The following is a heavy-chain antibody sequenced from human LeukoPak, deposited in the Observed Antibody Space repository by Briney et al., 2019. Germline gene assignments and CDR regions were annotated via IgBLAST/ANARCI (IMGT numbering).Heavy chain of an antibody. J-gene: IGHJ4*02. Sequence: PGGSLRLSCAASGFTVSSNYMSWVRQAPGKGLEWVSIIYSGGSTYYADSVQGRFTISRDNSKNTLYLQMNSLRAEDTAVYYCARDVSGSTLDYWGQGTLVTVSS. CDR2: IYSGGST. CDR1: GFTVSSNY. D-gene: IGHD6-13*01. CDR3: ARDVSGSTLDY. V-gene: IGHV3-53*05.